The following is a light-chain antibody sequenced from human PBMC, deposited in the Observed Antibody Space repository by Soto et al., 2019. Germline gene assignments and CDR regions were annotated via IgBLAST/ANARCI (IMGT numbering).Light chain of an antibody. V-gene: IGKV3-20*01. J-gene: IGKJ1*01. CDR1: QSVSSSY. CDR2: GAS. CDR3: LQYGTFPRT. Sequence: EIVLTQSPGTLSLSPGERATLSCRASQSVSSSYLAWYQQKPGQAPRLLIYGASSRATGIPDRFSGSGSGTDFPLTISRLEPEDFAVYYCLQYGTFPRTFGQGTKVDIK.